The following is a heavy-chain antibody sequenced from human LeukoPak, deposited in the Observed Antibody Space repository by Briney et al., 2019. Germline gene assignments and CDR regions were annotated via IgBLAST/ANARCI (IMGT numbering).Heavy chain of an antibody. CDR3: ARGYDSSGYYEY. CDR1: GFSFSSYA. D-gene: IGHD3-22*01. V-gene: IGHV3-30*04. Sequence: HPGGSLRLSCVASGFSFSSYAMHWVRQAPGKGLEWVAAILYDGSNIYYADSVKGRFTISRDNSKNTLYLQMNSLRAEDTAVYYCARGYDSSGYYEYWGQGTLATVSS. J-gene: IGHJ4*02. CDR2: ILYDGSNI.